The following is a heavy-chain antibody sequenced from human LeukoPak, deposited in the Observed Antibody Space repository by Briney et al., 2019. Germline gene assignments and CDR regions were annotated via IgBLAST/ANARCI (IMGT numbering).Heavy chain of an antibody. V-gene: IGHV5-51*01. CDR3: ARGTGVRYCSNGVCYTSDY. D-gene: IGHD2-8*01. J-gene: IGHJ4*02. CDR1: GYSFSSCW. Sequence: GESLKISCKGSGYSFSSCWIGWVRQMPGKGLEWTGIIYPGDSDTRYSPSFQGQVTISADKSISTAYLQWSSLKASDTAMYYCARGTGVRYCSNGVCYTSDYWGQGTLVTVSS. CDR2: IYPGDSDT.